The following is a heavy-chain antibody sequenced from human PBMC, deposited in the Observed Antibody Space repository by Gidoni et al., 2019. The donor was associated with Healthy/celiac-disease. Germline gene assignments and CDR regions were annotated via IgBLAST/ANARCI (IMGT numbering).Heavy chain of an antibody. V-gene: IGHV1-24*01. D-gene: IGHD2-15*01. J-gene: IGHJ3*02. Sequence: QVQLVQSGAEVKKPGASVKVSCKVSGYTLPELSMHWVRQAPGKGLEWMGGFDPEDGETIYAQKFQGRVTMTEDTSTDTAYMELSSLRSEDTAVYYCATKYCSGGSCYSVAGAFDIWGQGTMVTVSS. CDR2: FDPEDGET. CDR1: GYTLPELS. CDR3: ATKYCSGGSCYSVAGAFDI.